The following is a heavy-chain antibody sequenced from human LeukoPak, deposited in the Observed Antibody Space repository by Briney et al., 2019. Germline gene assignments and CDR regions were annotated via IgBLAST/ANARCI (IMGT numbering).Heavy chain of an antibody. CDR1: GYSFTSYC. J-gene: IGHJ4*02. Sequence: GESPKISCKGSGYSFTSYCIGWVRQMPGKGLEWMGIIYPGDSDTRYSPSFQGQVTISADKSISTAYLQWSSLKASDTAMYYCARVLRYFDWLFSLWGQGTLVTVSS. CDR2: IYPGDSDT. D-gene: IGHD3-9*01. CDR3: ARVLRYFDWLFSL. V-gene: IGHV5-51*01.